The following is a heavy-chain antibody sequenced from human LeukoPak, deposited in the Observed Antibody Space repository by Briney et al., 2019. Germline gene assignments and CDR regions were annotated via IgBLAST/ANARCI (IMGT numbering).Heavy chain of an antibody. D-gene: IGHD3-22*01. CDR2: INPNNGVT. CDR3: ARCGDSSGYDSLADAFDI. V-gene: IGHV1-2*06. Sequence: GASVKVSCKPSGYSFSDYYILWVRQAPGQGLEWMGRINPNNGVTNYAQNFQGRVTMTRDTSISTAYMELSRLRSDDTAVYYCARCGDSSGYDSLADAFDIWGQGTMVTVSS. J-gene: IGHJ3*02. CDR1: GYSFSDYY.